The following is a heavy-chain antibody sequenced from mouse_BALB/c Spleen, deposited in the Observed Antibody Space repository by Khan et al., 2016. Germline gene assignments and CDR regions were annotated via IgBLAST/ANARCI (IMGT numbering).Heavy chain of an antibody. CDR3: ASHYCGSIYFAY. J-gene: IGHJ3*01. D-gene: IGHD1-1*01. CDR2: ILPGSGST. Sequence: QVQLQQSGAELMKPGASVKISCKATGYTFSSYWIEWVKQRPGHGLEWIGEILPGSGSTNYNEKFKGKATFTADTSSNTAYMQLSSLTSEDSAVYYCASHYCGSIYFAYWGQGTLVTVSA. V-gene: IGHV1-9*01. CDR1: GYTFSSYW.